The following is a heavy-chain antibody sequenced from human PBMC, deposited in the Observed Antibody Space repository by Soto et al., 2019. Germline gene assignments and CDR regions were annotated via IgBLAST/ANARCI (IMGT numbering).Heavy chain of an antibody. J-gene: IGHJ5*02. CDR1: GFTFSSYS. CDR2: ISSSSSYI. CDR3: ARENIVVVPAVVNWFDP. V-gene: IGHV3-21*01. D-gene: IGHD2-2*01. Sequence: PGGSLRLSCAASGFTFSSYSMNWVRQAPGKGLEWVSSISSSSSYIYYADSVKGRFTISRDNAKNSLYLQMNSLRAEDTAVYYCARENIVVVPAVVNWFDPWGQGTLVTVSS.